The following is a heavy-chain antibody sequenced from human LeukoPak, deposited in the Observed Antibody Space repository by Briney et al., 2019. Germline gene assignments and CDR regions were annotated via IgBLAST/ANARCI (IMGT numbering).Heavy chain of an antibody. Sequence: VASVKVSCKASGYTFTGYDVHWVRQAPGQGLEWMGWINPNSGGTHHAQKFQGRVTMTGDTSINTAYMELSRLRSDDTAMYYCARGGPAPPGDTLFGVFIIPTAAFDYWGQGTLVTVSS. CDR2: INPNSGGT. V-gene: IGHV1-2*02. CDR1: GYTFTGYD. CDR3: ARGGPAPPGDTLFGVFIIPTAAFDY. D-gene: IGHD3-3*01. J-gene: IGHJ4*02.